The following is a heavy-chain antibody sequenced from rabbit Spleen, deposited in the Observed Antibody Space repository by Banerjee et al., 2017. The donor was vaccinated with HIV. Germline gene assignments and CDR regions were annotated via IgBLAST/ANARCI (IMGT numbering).Heavy chain of an antibody. J-gene: IGHJ3*01. CDR3: ARDLTDVIGWNFGW. CDR1: GVSFISSSY. D-gene: IGHD4-1*01. Sequence: QSLEESGGDLVKPGASLTLTCTASGVSFISSSYMCWVRQAPGKGLEWIACIDVGSSGFTYFATWAKGRFTCSKTSSTTVTLQMTRLTAADTATYFCARDLTDVIGWNFGWWGQGTLVTVS. CDR2: IDVGSSGFT. V-gene: IGHV1S40*01.